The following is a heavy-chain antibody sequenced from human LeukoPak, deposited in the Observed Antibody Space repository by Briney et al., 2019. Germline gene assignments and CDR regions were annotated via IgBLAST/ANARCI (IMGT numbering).Heavy chain of an antibody. CDR3: ASSSGWYFSHRSQGGE. Sequence: GRSLRLSCAASGFTFSSYVMHWVRQAPGRGLEWVAVISFDGTSKYYADSVKGRFTISRDNSRNTLSLQMNSLRAEDTAVYYCASSSGWYFSHRSQGGEWGQGTLVTVSS. V-gene: IGHV3-30-3*01. D-gene: IGHD6-13*01. CDR1: GFTFSSYV. J-gene: IGHJ4*02. CDR2: ISFDGTSK.